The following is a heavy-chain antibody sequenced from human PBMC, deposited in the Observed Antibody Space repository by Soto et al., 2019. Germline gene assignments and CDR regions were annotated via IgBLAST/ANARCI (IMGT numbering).Heavy chain of an antibody. Sequence: VQLVECGGGVVQPGRSLRLSCAASGFTFSSYGMHWVRQAPGKGLEWVAVIWYDGSNKYYADSVKGRFTISRDNSKNTLYLQMNSLRAEDTAVYYCARGPYYDFWSTLSPYYYYYGMDVWGQGTTVTVSS. V-gene: IGHV3-33*01. D-gene: IGHD3-3*01. CDR2: IWYDGSNK. CDR1: GFTFSSYG. J-gene: IGHJ6*02. CDR3: ARGPYYDFWSTLSPYYYYYGMDV.